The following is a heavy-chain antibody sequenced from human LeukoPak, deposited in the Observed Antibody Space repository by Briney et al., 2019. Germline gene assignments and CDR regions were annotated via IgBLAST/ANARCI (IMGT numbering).Heavy chain of an antibody. CDR2: IVGSSSA. Sequence: GGSLRLSCAASGFTFSNFAMTWVRQAPGKGLEWVSSIVGSSSAYYADSLKGRFTISRDNAKNSLYLQMNSLRAEDTAVYYCARIGAGSSRDYWGQGTLVTVSS. V-gene: IGHV3-21*01. CDR1: GFTFSNFA. D-gene: IGHD6-13*01. CDR3: ARIGAGSSRDY. J-gene: IGHJ4*02.